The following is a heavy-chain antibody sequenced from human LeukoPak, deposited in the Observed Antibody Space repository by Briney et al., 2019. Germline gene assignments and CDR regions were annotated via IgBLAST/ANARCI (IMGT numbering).Heavy chain of an antibody. CDR2: IIPIFGTA. CDR1: GGTFSSYA. CDR3: ARDLTYYYDSSGYYWDAFDI. Sequence: SVKVSCKASGGTFSSYAISWVRQAPGQGLEWMGGIIPIFGTANYAQKFQGRVTITADESTSTAYMELSSLRSEDTAVYYCARDLTYYYDSSGYYWDAFDIWGQGTMVPVSS. J-gene: IGHJ3*02. D-gene: IGHD3-22*01. V-gene: IGHV1-69*01.